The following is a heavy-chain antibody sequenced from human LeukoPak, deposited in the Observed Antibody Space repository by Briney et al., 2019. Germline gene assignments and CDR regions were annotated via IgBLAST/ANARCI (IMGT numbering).Heavy chain of an antibody. CDR1: GGTFSSYA. V-gene: IGHV1-69*04. Sequence: SVKVSCKASGGTFSSYAISWVRQAPGQGLEWMGRIIPILGIANYAQKFQGRVTITADKSTSTAYMELSSLRSEDTAVYYCARSRAPYYDFWSGYHDYWGQGTLVTVSS. CDR2: IIPILGIA. CDR3: ARSRAPYYDFWSGYHDY. J-gene: IGHJ4*02. D-gene: IGHD3-3*01.